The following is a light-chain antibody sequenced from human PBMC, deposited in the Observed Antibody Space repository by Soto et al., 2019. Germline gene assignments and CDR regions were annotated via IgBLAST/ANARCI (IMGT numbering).Light chain of an antibody. V-gene: IGKV1-5*01. CDR3: QQYNSYWT. Sequence: DIQMTQSPSTLSAFVGDRVTITCRASQSISWWLAWYQQKPGQAPKLLIYDASVLESGVPSRFSGSGSGTEFTLTVSNLQPDDFASYSCQQYNSYWTFGQGTKVEIK. CDR2: DAS. CDR1: QSISWW. J-gene: IGKJ1*01.